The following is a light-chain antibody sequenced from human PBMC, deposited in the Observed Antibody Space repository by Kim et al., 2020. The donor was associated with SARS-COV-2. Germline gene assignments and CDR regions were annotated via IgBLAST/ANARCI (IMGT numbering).Light chain of an antibody. V-gene: IGKV1-39*01. Sequence: DIQMTQSPSSLSASVGDRVTITCRASQSISNYLNWYQQKPGRAPNLLIYAASKLQSGVSSRLSGSGSGTDFTLTITSLQPEDFATYYCQQSHSTLYTFGQGTKLEI. CDR3: QQSHSTLYT. J-gene: IGKJ2*01. CDR1: QSISNY. CDR2: AAS.